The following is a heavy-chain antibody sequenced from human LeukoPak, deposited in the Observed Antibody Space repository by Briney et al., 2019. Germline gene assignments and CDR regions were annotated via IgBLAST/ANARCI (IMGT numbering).Heavy chain of an antibody. D-gene: IGHD3-10*01. CDR2: IPYRGSI. J-gene: IGHJ4*02. CDR1: GGSLTCRIYF. Sequence: SETLSLTCAVSGGSLTCRIYFWGWIRQPPRKGLLWIGSIPYRGSIYYNPSLQSRVTISVDTSKHQFSLNLSSVTAAHTAVYYSARHGITMVRGVIITLGWFDYWGQGTLVTVSS. V-gene: IGHV4-39*01. CDR3: ARHGITMVRGVIITLGWFDY.